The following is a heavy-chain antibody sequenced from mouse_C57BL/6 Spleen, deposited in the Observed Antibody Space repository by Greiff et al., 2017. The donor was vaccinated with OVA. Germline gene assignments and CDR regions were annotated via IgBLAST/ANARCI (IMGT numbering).Heavy chain of an antibody. J-gene: IGHJ2*01. CDR3: ARSGYDYDGTYYFDY. D-gene: IGHD2-4*01. CDR1: GYTFTDYY. CDR2: INPNNGGT. V-gene: IGHV1-26*01. Sequence: EVQLQQSGPELVKPGASVKISCKASGYTFTDYYMNWVKQSHGKSLEWIGDINPNNGGTSYNQKFKGKATLTVDKSSSTAYMALRSLTSEDSAVYYCARSGYDYDGTYYFDYWGQGTTLTVSS.